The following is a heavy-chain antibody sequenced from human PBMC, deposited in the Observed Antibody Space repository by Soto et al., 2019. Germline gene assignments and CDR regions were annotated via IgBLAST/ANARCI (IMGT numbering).Heavy chain of an antibody. CDR3: ARDYYDSSGYYPDS. D-gene: IGHD3-22*01. Sequence: GGSLRLSCAASGFTFSSYDMHWVRQATGKGLEWVSAIGTAGDTYYPGSVKGRFTISRENAKNTLYLQMNSLRAEDTAVYYCARDYYDSSGYYPDSWGQGTLVTVSS. CDR2: IGTAGDT. V-gene: IGHV3-13*01. J-gene: IGHJ4*02. CDR1: GFTFSSYD.